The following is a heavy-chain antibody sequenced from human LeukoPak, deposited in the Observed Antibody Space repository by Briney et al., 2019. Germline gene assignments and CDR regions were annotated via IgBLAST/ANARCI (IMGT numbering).Heavy chain of an antibody. CDR1: GFSFSNYE. Sequence: GGSLRLSCAASGFSFSNYEMNWVRQAPGKGLEWVSFITTSGSLIYYADSVKGRFTISRDNAKNSLFLHINSLRAEDTAVYYCAKVSGLGWHFDYWGQGTLVTVSS. V-gene: IGHV3-48*03. D-gene: IGHD1-26*01. CDR3: AKVSGLGWHFDY. J-gene: IGHJ4*02. CDR2: ITTSGSLI.